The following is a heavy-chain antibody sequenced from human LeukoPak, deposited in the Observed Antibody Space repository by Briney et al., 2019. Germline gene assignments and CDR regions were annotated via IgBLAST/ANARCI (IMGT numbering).Heavy chain of an antibody. D-gene: IGHD6-19*01. V-gene: IGHV4-30-4*01. CDR2: IYYSGST. CDR3: AREVEYSSGWCKTVYFDY. Sequence: SETLSLTCTVSGGSISSGDYYWSWIRQPPGKGLEWIGYIYYSGSTYYNPSLKSRVTISVDTSKNQFSLKLSSVTAADTAVYYCAREVEYSSGWCKTVYFDYWGQGTLVTVSS. CDR1: GGSISSGDYY. J-gene: IGHJ4*02.